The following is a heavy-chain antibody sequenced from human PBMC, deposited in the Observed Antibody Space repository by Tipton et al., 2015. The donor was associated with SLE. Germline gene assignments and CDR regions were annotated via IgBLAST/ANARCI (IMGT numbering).Heavy chain of an antibody. CDR3: ARQYYCGPGSCPMGY. D-gene: IGHD3-10*01. V-gene: IGHV4-59*08. J-gene: IGHJ4*02. CDR2: IRYNRDT. Sequence: TLSLTCTVSGASVSSHYWNWIRQTPGKGLEWIGYIRYNRDTNYHPSLKSRVTMSVDTSKNQFSLRLSSVTAADTAVYYCARQYYCGPGSCPMGYWGQGTLVSVSS. CDR1: GASVSSHY.